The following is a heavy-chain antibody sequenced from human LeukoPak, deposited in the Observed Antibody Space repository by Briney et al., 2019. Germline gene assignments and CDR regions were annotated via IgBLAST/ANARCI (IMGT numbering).Heavy chain of an antibody. CDR1: GGSISSSSYY. CDR3: AGHSSGIPAFDY. CDR2: IFYSGGT. V-gene: IGHV4-39*01. J-gene: IGHJ4*02. Sequence: SETLSLTCIVSGGSISSSSYYWGWIRQPPGKGLEWIGSIFYSGGTYYNPSLKSRVTISVDTSKNQFSLKLSSVTAADTAVYYCAGHSSGIPAFDYWGQGTLVSVSS. D-gene: IGHD6-19*01.